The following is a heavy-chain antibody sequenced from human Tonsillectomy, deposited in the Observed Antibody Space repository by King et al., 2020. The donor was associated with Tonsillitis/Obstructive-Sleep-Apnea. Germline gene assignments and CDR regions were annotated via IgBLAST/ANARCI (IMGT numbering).Heavy chain of an antibody. V-gene: IGHV3-30*04. D-gene: IGHD2-2*01. CDR3: ATDRNCSSTSCYTAIDI. CDR1: GFTFSTYA. Sequence: VQLVESGGGVVQPGRSLRLSCAASGFTFSTYAMHWVRQAPGKGLEWVAVISYDGSNNYYADSVKGRFTISRDNSKNTLYLQMNSLRAEDTAVYYCATDRNCSSTSCYTAIDIWGQGTMVTVSS. J-gene: IGHJ3*02. CDR2: ISYDGSNN.